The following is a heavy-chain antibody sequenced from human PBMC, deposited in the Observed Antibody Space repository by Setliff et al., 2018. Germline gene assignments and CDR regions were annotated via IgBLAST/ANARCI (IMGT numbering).Heavy chain of an antibody. Sequence: KTSETLSLTCAVYGGSFNVYFWSWIRQPPGKGLEWIGEISHSGSTNYNPSLKGRVTLSVDTTKNQFSLKLTSMTAADTAVYFCARHLLVQGTYHFDYWGQGSQVTVPQ. CDR2: ISHSGST. CDR3: ARHLLVQGTYHFDY. CDR1: GGSFNVYF. D-gene: IGHD3-10*01. J-gene: IGHJ4*02. V-gene: IGHV4-34*01.